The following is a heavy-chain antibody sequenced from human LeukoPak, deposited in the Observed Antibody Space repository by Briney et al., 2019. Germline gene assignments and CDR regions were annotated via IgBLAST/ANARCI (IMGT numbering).Heavy chain of an antibody. CDR2: IKVDGSEK. J-gene: IGHJ4*02. D-gene: IGHD3/OR15-3a*01. CDR1: GFTFSNYW. Sequence: GGSLRLSCAASGFTFSNYWMSWVRQAPGKGLEWVANIKVDGSEKYYLDSVKGRFTISRDNAKNSVYLQMNSLRAEDTAIYYCAKRTVAFDYWGQGTLVTVSS. CDR3: AKRTVAFDY. V-gene: IGHV3-7*03.